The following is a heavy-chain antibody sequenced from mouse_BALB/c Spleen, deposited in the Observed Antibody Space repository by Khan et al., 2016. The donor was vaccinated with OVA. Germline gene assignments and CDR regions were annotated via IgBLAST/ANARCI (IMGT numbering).Heavy chain of an antibody. CDR2: IAPANGNT. Sequence: VQLKESGAELVKPGASVKLSCTASGFTIKDTYLHWVKQRPEQGLEWIGRIAPANGNTKYDPKFQGKATITADTSSNTSYLQLNSLTSEDTAVYYCARPSYDPRDFEVWGAGTTVTVSS. J-gene: IGHJ1*01. D-gene: IGHD2-3*01. V-gene: IGHV14-3*02. CDR1: GFTIKDTY. CDR3: ARPSYDPRDFEV.